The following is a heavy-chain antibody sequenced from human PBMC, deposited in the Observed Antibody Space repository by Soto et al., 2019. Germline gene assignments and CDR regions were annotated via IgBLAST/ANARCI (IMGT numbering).Heavy chain of an antibody. V-gene: IGHV3-15*07. D-gene: IGHD6-13*01. CDR3: TTDGVIAAAGDDSDY. CDR1: GFTFSNAW. Sequence: GGSLRLSCAASGFTFSNAWMNWVRQAPGKGLEWVGRIKSKTDGGTTDYAAPVKGRFTISRDDSKNTLYLQMNSLKTEDTAVYYCTTDGVIAAAGDDSDYWGQGTLVTVSS. CDR2: IKSKTDGGTT. J-gene: IGHJ4*02.